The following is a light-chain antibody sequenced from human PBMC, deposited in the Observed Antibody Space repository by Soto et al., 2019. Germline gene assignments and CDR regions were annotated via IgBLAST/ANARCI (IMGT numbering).Light chain of an antibody. CDR3: SSYGSTSTRYV. V-gene: IGLV2-14*01. J-gene: IGLJ1*01. Sequence: QSALTQPASVSGSPGQSITISCTGTSSDVGGYNYVSWYQQHPGKAPKLMIYAVSYRPSGVSNRFSGSKSGNTASLTISGLQAEDEADYFCSSYGSTSTRYVFGTGTKVTVL. CDR1: SSDVGGYNY. CDR2: AVS.